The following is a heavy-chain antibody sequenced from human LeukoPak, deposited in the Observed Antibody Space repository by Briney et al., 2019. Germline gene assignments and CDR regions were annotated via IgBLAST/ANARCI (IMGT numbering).Heavy chain of an antibody. CDR3: ARQGSTMVRGVIGY. Sequence: PSETLSLTCTVSGGSISSSSYYWGWIRQPPGKGLEWIGSIYYSGSTYYNPSLKSRVTISVDTSKNQFSLKLSSVTAADTAVYYCARQGSTMVRGVIGYWGQGTLVTVSS. CDR1: GGSISSSSYY. J-gene: IGHJ4*02. CDR2: IYYSGST. V-gene: IGHV4-39*01. D-gene: IGHD3-10*01.